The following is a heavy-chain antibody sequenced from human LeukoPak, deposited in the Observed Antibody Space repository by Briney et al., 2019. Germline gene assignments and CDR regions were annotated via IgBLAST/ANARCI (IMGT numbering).Heavy chain of an antibody. D-gene: IGHD3-10*01. CDR2: ISSSGRTM. V-gene: IGHV3-48*03. CDR1: GFIFSSYE. J-gene: IGHJ3*02. CDR3: AKDMAAFDAFDI. Sequence: GGSLRLSCAASGFIFSSYEMSWVRQAPGKGLEWVSYISSSGRTMYYADSVKGRFTVSRDNAKNSLYLQMNSLRAEDTAVYYCAKDMAAFDAFDIWGQGTMVTVSS.